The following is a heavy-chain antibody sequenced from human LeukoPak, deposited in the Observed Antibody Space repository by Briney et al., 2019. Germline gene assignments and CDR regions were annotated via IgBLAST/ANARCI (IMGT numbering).Heavy chain of an antibody. CDR2: IIPIFGTA. V-gene: IGHV1-69*05. Sequence: ASVKVSCKASGGTFSSYAISWVRQAPGQGLEWMGRIIPIFGTANYAQKFQGRVTITTDESTSTAYMELSSLRSEDTAVYDCARALGYCSGGSCYGKDYYYYMDVWGKGTTVTVSS. CDR1: GGTFSSYA. D-gene: IGHD2-15*01. J-gene: IGHJ6*03. CDR3: ARALGYCSGGSCYGKDYYYYMDV.